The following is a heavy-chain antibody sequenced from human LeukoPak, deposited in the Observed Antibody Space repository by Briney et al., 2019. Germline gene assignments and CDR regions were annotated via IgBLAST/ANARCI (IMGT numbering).Heavy chain of an antibody. CDR1: GGSISSYY. D-gene: IGHD5-18*01. CDR2: IYHSGST. Sequence: SETLSLTCTVSGGSISSYYWSWIRQPPGKGLEWIGSIYHSGSTYYNPSLKSRVTISVDTSKNQFSLKLSSVTAADTAVYYCARDTGYSYGYIVYWGQGTLVTVSS. J-gene: IGHJ4*02. CDR3: ARDTGYSYGYIVY. V-gene: IGHV4-38-2*02.